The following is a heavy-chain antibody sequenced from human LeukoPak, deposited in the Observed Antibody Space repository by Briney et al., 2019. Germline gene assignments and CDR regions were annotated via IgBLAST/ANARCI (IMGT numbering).Heavy chain of an antibody. V-gene: IGHV3-23*01. D-gene: IGHD2-2*01. CDR1: GFTLSAYA. CDR3: AKDRSCSGSSCNVGS. CDR2: ISGSGSST. J-gene: IGHJ3*01. Sequence: GGSLRLSCAASGFTLSAYAMSWVRQAPGKGLEWVSSISGSGSSTYYADFVKGRFTISRDNSKNTLFLQMNGLRAEDTAVYYCAKDRSCSGSSCNVGSWGQGTMVTVSS.